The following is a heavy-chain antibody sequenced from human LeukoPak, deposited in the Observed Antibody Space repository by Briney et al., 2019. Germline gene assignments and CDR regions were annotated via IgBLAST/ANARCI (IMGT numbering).Heavy chain of an antibody. CDR3: ARGLLSNSQRGYFDY. CDR1: GGSVSSSYY. CDR2: ISYSGST. Sequence: PSETLSLTCTVSGGSVSSSYYWGWIRQPPGKGLEWIGSISYSGSTYYNPSLKSRLTISVDTSKNQVSLKLSSVTAADTAVYYCARGLLSNSQRGYFDYWGQGTLVSVSS. J-gene: IGHJ4*02. V-gene: IGHV4-39*01. D-gene: IGHD1-26*01.